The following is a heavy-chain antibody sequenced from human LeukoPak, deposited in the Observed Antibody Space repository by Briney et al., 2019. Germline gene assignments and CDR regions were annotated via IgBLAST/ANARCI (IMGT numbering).Heavy chain of an antibody. Sequence: GGSLRLSCAASGFTFSSYGMHWVRQAPGKGLEWVAVISYDGSNKYYADSVKGRFTISRDNSKNTLYLQMNSLGAEDTAVCYCAGQSDYWGQGTLVTVSS. CDR2: ISYDGSNK. CDR3: AGQSDY. D-gene: IGHD4-11*01. CDR1: GFTFSSYG. V-gene: IGHV3-30*03. J-gene: IGHJ4*02.